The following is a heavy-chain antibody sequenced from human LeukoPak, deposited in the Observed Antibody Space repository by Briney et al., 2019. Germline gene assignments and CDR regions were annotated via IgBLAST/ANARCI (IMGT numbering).Heavy chain of an antibody. D-gene: IGHD3-3*01. CDR1: GGSISSSSYY. V-gene: IGHV4-39*01. Sequence: SETLSLTCTVSGGSISSSSYYWGWIRQPPGKGLEWIGSIYYSGSTYYNPSLKSRVTISVDTSKNQFSLKLSSVTAADTAVYYCARATLFTIFGEVRGYYGMDVWGQGTTVTVSS. CDR3: ARATLFTIFGEVRGYYGMDV. J-gene: IGHJ6*02. CDR2: IYYSGST.